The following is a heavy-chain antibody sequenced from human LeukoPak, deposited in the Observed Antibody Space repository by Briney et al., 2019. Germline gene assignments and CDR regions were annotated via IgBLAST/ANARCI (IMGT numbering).Heavy chain of an antibody. CDR1: GFTFSNYA. CDR3: ARKGLPDY. Sequence: GGSLRLSCAASGFTFSNYAMSWVRQAPGKGLEWVSAISDSGDNTYYADSVKGRFTISRDNAKNLVHLQMNSLRAEDTAVYYCARKGLPDYWGQGTMVTVSS. D-gene: IGHD2-21*02. V-gene: IGHV3-23*01. CDR2: ISDSGDNT. J-gene: IGHJ4*02.